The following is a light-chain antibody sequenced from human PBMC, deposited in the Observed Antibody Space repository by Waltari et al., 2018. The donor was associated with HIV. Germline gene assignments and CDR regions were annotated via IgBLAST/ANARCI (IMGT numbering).Light chain of an antibody. V-gene: IGLV3-25*03. CDR3: QSADSSGTYV. Sequence: SYELTQPPSVSVSPGQTARITCSGDALPKKYVYWYQQRPGQVPVLVMYKDSERPSGIPERFSGSSSGTTVTLTISGVQAEDEAAYYCQSADSSGTYVFGTGTKVTVL. CDR2: KDS. J-gene: IGLJ1*01. CDR1: ALPKKY.